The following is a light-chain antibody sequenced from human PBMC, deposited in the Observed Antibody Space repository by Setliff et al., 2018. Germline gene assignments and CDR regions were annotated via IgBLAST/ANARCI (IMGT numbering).Light chain of an antibody. J-gene: IGLJ1*01. CDR3: CSYAGGSTYV. V-gene: IGLV2-23*02. Sequence: QSVLTQPASVSGSPGQSVTISCTGTNNDVGAYNYVSWYQQHPGKAPKFMIYDVSXXXSGASDRFSGSKSGNTASLTISGLQAEDEADYYCCSYAGGSTYVFGTGTKVTVL. CDR2: DVS. CDR1: NNDVGAYNY.